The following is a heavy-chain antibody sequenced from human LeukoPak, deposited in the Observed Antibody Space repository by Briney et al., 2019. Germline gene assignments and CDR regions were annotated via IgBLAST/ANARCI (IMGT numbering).Heavy chain of an antibody. CDR1: GFSLTTSAVG. CDR3: AHRGKYLTWFDP. V-gene: IGHV2-5*02. Sequence: SGPTLVNPTQTLTLTCTFSGFSLTTSAVGVGWIRKPPGQALEWLALIYSDDDRRYNPSLKSRLSITKDTSKNQVVLTMTNVDLVDTATYFCAHRGKYLTWFDPRGQGTLVIVSS. D-gene: IGHD2/OR15-2a*01. CDR2: IYSDDDR. J-gene: IGHJ5*02.